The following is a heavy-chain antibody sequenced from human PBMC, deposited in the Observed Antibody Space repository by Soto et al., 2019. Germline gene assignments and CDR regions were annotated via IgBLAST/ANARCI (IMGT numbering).Heavy chain of an antibody. CDR2: ISYDGSNK. D-gene: IGHD4-17*01. CDR1: GFTFSSYG. V-gene: IGHV3-30*18. Sequence: HPGGSLRLSCAASGFTFSSYGMHWVRQAPGKGLEWVAVISYDGSNKYYADSVKGRFTISRDNSKNTLYLQMNSLRAEDTAVYYCAKDTVTTPSNEYYFDYWGQGTLVTVSS. CDR3: AKDTVTTPSNEYYFDY. J-gene: IGHJ4*02.